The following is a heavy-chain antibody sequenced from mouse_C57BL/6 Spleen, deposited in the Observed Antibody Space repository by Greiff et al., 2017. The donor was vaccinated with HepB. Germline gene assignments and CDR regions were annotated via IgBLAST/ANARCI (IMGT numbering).Heavy chain of an antibody. V-gene: IGHV1-18*01. CDR2: INPNNGGT. Sequence: VQLQQSGPELVKPGASVKIPCKASGYTFTDYNMDWVKQSHGKSLEWIGDINPNNGGTIYNQKFKGKATLTVDKSSSTAYMELRSLTSEDTAVYYCARMHYGSSSFAYWGQGTLVTVSA. J-gene: IGHJ3*01. D-gene: IGHD1-1*01. CDR3: ARMHYGSSSFAY. CDR1: GYTFTDYN.